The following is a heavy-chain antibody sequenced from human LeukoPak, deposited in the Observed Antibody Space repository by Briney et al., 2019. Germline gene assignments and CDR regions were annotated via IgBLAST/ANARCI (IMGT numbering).Heavy chain of an antibody. V-gene: IGHV3-30*18. D-gene: IGHD1-26*01. CDR2: ISYDGSNK. J-gene: IGHJ4*02. Sequence: PGRSLRLSCAASGFTFRSYGMHWVRQAPGKGLEWVAVISYDGSNKYYADSVKGRFTISRDNSKNTLYLQMNSLRAEDTAVYYCAKERVGAPDYWGQGTLVTVSS. CDR3: AKERVGAPDY. CDR1: GFTFRSYG.